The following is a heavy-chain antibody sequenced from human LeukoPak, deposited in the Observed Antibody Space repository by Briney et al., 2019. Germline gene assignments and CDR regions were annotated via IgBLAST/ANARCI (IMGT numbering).Heavy chain of an antibody. D-gene: IGHD6-19*01. V-gene: IGHV4-39*01. J-gene: IGHJ4*02. CDR2: IYYSGST. CDR1: GGSISSSSYY. Sequence: PSETLSLTCTVSGGSISSSSYYWGWIRQPPGKGLEWIGSIYYSGSTYYSPSLKSRVTISVDTSKNLFSLKLSSVTATDTAVYYCARQEGSSGWYVGGDFDYWGQGTLVTVSS. CDR3: ARQEGSSGWYVGGDFDY.